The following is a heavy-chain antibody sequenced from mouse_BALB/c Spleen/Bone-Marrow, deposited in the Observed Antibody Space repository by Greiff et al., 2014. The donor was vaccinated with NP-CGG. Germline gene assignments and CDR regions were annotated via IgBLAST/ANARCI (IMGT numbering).Heavy chain of an antibody. CDR3: TRGRTCDFDY. V-gene: IGHV1S81*02. CDR1: GYTFTTYY. Sequence: QVQLQQSGAELVKPGTSVKLSCKASGYTFTTYYMYWVKQRPGQGLEWIGEINPNNGGTNFKEKFKSKATLTVDKSSSTAYMQLNSLTSEDSAVYYCTRGRTCDFDYWAKAPLSQSPQ. CDR2: INPNNGGT. J-gene: IGHJ2*01.